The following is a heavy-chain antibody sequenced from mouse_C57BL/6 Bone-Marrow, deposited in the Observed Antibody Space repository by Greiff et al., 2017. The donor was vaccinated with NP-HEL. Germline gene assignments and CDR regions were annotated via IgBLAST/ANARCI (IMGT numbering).Heavy chain of an antibody. J-gene: IGHJ2*01. CDR2: IYPRSGNT. CDR3: ARAYYYYFDY. CDR1: GYTFTSYG. D-gene: IGHD1-1*01. V-gene: IGHV1-81*01. Sequence: VKLMESGAELARPGASVKLSCKASGYTFTSYGISWVKQRTGQGLEWIGEIYPRSGNTYYNEKFKGKATLTADKSSSPAYMELRSLTSEDSAVYFCARAYYYYFDYWGQGTTLTVSS.